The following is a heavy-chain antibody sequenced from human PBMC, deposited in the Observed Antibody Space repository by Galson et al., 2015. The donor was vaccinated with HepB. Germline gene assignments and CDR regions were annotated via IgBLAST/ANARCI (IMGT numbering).Heavy chain of an antibody. J-gene: IGHJ5*02. CDR2: ISSYNGNT. Sequence: SVKVSCKASGYKFTNYGINWVRQAPGQGLEWMGWISSYNGNTNYAQKFQGRVTMTTDTSTSTAYMELRSLRSDDTAVYYCARDHTVTTKNWFDPWGQGTLVTVPS. D-gene: IGHD4-17*01. CDR1: GYKFTNYG. CDR3: ARDHTVTTKNWFDP. V-gene: IGHV1-18*01.